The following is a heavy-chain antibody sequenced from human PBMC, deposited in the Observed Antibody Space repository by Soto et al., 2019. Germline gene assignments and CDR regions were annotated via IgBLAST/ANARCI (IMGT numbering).Heavy chain of an antibody. Sequence: GESLKISCKGSGYSFAGYWITWVRQMPGKGLEWMGRIDPSDSQTYYSPSFRGHVTISAAKSITTVFLQWSSLKASDTAMYYCARLVGDYGYYYYGMDVWGQGTTVTVSS. J-gene: IGHJ6*02. V-gene: IGHV5-10-1*01. CDR2: IDPSDSQT. CDR3: ARLVGDYGYYYYGMDV. CDR1: GYSFAGYW. D-gene: IGHD4-17*01.